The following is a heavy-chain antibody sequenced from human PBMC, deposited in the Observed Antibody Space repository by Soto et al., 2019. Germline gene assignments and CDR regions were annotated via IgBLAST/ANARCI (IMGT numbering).Heavy chain of an antibody. V-gene: IGHV1-18*01. Sequence: QVQLVQSGTEVRKPGASVKVSCKASGYTFTSYGINWVRQAPGQGLEGMGWISGYNGNTEYVQRLQDRVTMTTDTSTRTAYMELRNLRSDDSAVYYCARTDLKLRGLDYWGQGTLVTVSS. CDR3: ARTDLKLRGLDY. CDR2: ISGYNGNT. CDR1: GYTFTSYG. D-gene: IGHD1-7*01. J-gene: IGHJ4*02.